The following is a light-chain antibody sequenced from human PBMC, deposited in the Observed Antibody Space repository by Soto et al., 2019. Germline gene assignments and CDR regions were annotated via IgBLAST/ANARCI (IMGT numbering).Light chain of an antibody. J-gene: IGLJ2*01. CDR2: DVS. CDR1: SRDVGGYNS. Sequence: QSALTQPASVSGSPGQSITISCTGTSRDVGGYNSVSWYQQHPGKAPKLMIYDVSNRPSGVSNRFSGSKSVNTASLTISGLQAEDEADYYCSSHTSSSTVVFGGGTKLTVL. CDR3: SSHTSSSTVV. V-gene: IGLV2-14*03.